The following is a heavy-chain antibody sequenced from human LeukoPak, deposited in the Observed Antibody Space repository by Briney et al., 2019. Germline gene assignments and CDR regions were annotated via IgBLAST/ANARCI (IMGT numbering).Heavy chain of an antibody. CDR1: GYTFTSYA. CDR2: INAGNGNT. Sequence: ASVKVSCKASGYTFTSYAMHWVRQASGQRLEWMGWINAGNGNTKYSQKFQGRVTITRDTSASTAYMELSSLRSEDTAVYYCAREYCGGDCFEYFDYWGQGTLVTVSS. CDR3: AREYCGGDCFEYFDY. J-gene: IGHJ4*02. D-gene: IGHD2-21*02. V-gene: IGHV1-3*01.